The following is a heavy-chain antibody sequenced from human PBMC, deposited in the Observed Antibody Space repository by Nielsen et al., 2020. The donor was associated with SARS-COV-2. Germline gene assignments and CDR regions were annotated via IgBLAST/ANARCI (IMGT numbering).Heavy chain of an antibody. CDR2: ISSSSSYI. CDR3: ARAHYGDYLRYFDY. D-gene: IGHD4-17*01. Sequence: GGSLRPSCAASGFTFSSYSMNWVRQAPGKGLEWVSSISSSSSYIYYADSVKGRFTISRDNAKNSLYLQMNSLRAEDTAVYYCARAHYGDYLRYFDYWGQGTLVTVSS. J-gene: IGHJ4*02. CDR1: GFTFSSYS. V-gene: IGHV3-21*01.